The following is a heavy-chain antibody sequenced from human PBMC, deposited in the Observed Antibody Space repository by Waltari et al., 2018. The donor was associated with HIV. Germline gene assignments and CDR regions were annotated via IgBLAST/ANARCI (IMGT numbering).Heavy chain of an antibody. D-gene: IGHD3-22*01. V-gene: IGHV4-61*02. J-gene: IGHJ5*02. CDR1: GGSISSGTYY. CDR3: ARDERYYDSSGYFNWFDP. Sequence: QVQLQESGPGLVTPSQTLSLTCTVAGGSISSGTYYWSWSRQPAGQGLEWRGRIYTSVRTNDNPSLKSRVTISVDTSKNQFSLKLSSVTAADTAVYYCARDERYYDSSGYFNWFDPWGQGTLVTVSS. CDR2: IYTSVRT.